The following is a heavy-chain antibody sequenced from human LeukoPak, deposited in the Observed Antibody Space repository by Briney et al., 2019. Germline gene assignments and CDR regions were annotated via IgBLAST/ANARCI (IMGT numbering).Heavy chain of an antibody. CDR2: INHSGST. Sequence: PSETLSLTCAVYGGSFSGYYWSWIRQPPGKGLEWIGEINHSGSTNYNPSLKSRVTISVDTSKNQFFLKLSSVTAADTAVYYCVVDTAMVTLFDYWGQRTLVTVSS. J-gene: IGHJ4*02. CDR1: GGSFSGYY. V-gene: IGHV4-34*01. CDR3: VVDTAMVTLFDY. D-gene: IGHD5-18*01.